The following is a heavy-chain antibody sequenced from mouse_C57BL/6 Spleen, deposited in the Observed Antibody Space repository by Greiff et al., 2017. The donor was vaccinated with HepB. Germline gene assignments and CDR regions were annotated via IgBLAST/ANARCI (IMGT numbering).Heavy chain of an antibody. J-gene: IGHJ2*01. V-gene: IGHV1-69*01. Sequence: QVQLQQPGAELVMPGASVKLSCKASGYTFTSYWMHWVKQRPGQGLEWIGEIDPSDSYTNYNQKFKGKSTLTVDKSSSTAYMQLSSLTSEDSAVYYCARAGEGFPYFDYWGQGTTLTVSS. CDR3: ARAGEGFPYFDY. CDR2: IDPSDSYT. CDR1: GYTFTSYW.